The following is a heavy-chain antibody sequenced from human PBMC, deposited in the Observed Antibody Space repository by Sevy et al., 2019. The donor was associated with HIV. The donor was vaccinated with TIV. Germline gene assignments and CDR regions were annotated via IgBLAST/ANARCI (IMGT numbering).Heavy chain of an antibody. CDR1: GFTFSNYG. J-gene: IGHJ3*01. CDR3: AKGVLGELSPTLFDL. CDR2: ISKDGSQK. V-gene: IGHV3-30*18. D-gene: IGHD3-16*02. Sequence: GGSLRLSCAASGFTFSNYGMHWVRQAPGKGLEWVALISKDGSQKYYGDTVKGRFTISRDSSKNRLYLQMNSLRAEDTDVYYCAKGVLGELSPTLFDLWGQGTMVTVSS.